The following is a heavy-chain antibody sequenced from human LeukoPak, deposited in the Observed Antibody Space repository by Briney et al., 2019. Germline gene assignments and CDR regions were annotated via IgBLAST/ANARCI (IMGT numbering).Heavy chain of an antibody. J-gene: IGHJ6*02. CDR3: ARDCGVYGDYDYYYGMDV. Sequence: SETLSLTCTVSGGSISSYYWSWIRQPPGKGLEWIGYIYYSGGTNYNPSLKSRVTISVDTSKNQFSLKLSSVTAADTAVYYCARDCGVYGDYDYYYGMDVWGQGTTVTVSS. V-gene: IGHV4-59*01. CDR2: IYYSGGT. D-gene: IGHD4-17*01. CDR1: GGSISSYY.